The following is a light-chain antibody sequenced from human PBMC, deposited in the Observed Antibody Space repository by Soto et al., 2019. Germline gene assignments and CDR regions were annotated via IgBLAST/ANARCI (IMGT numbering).Light chain of an antibody. CDR2: DAS. CDR3: HYYDKWPPGT. V-gene: IGKV3D-15*01. CDR1: QGFGQSFTTN. J-gene: IGKJ1*01. Sequence: EILMMQFPATLSVSPGERVTLSCRASQGFGQSFTTNLACYHQKPGQAPRLLIFDASARAVDIPGRFSGSKSGTEFTLTISSLQPEDFAVYYCHYYDKWPPGTFGQGTKVDIK.